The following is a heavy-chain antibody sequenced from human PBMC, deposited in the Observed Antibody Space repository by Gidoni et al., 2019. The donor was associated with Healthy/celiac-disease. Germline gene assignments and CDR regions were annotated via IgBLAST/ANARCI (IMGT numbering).Heavy chain of an antibody. V-gene: IGHV3-23*01. Sequence: EVQLLESGGGLVQPGGSLRLSCAASGFTFSSYAMSWVRQAPGKGLEWVSAISGSGGSTYYADSVKGRFTISRENSKNTLYLQMNSLRAEDTAVYYCAKVRMVYVHLTCFDYWGQGTLVTVSS. CDR2: ISGSGGST. J-gene: IGHJ4*02. D-gene: IGHD2-8*01. CDR1: GFTFSSYA. CDR3: AKVRMVYVHLTCFDY.